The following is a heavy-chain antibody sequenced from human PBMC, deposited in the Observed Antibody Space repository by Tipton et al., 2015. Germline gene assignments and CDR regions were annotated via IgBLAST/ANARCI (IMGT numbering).Heavy chain of an antibody. CDR1: GFSISHYW. V-gene: IGHV3-7*01. CDR2: IKEDGNEE. CDR3: ARDSRWGEYGYGI. J-gene: IGHJ4*02. D-gene: IGHD5-12*01. Sequence: SLRLSCAASGFSISHYWMSWVRQAPGKGPEWVGNIKEDGNEEHYVDSVQGRFSISRDNAKNSVYLQMNSLRVEDTVVYFCARDSRWGEYGYGIWGQGTLVTVSS.